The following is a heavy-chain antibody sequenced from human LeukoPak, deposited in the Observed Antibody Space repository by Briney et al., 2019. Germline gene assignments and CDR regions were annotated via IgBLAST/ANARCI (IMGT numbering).Heavy chain of an antibody. CDR3: ARVVGGDSSGYYPPPGWFDP. J-gene: IGHJ5*02. Sequence: SQTPSLTCGISGDSVSSNNGAWNWSRPSPSRGLEWLGRTYYRSKWYNDYAGSMKGRITISPDTSKNQFSLQLNSVTPEDTAVYYCARVVGGDSSGYYPPPGWFDPWGQGTLVTVSS. CDR1: GDSVSSNNGA. CDR2: TYYRSKWYN. V-gene: IGHV6-1*01. D-gene: IGHD3-22*01.